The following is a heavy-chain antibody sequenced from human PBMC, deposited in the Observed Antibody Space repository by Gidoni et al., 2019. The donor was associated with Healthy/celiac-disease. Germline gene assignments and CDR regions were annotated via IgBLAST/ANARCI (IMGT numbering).Heavy chain of an antibody. J-gene: IGHJ5*02. CDR1: GGSFSGYY. V-gene: IGHV4-34*01. CDR2: INHSGST. Sequence: QVQLQQWGAGLLKPSDTLSLTCAVYGGSFSGYYWSWIRQPPGKGLEWIGEINHSGSTNYNPSLKSRVTISVDTSKNQFSLKLSSVTAADTAVYYCARGWGPILTGHSNWFDPWGQGTLVTVSS. CDR3: ARGWGPILTGHSNWFDP. D-gene: IGHD3-9*01.